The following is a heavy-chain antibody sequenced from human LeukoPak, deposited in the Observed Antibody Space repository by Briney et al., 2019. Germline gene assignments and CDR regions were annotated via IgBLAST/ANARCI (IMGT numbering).Heavy chain of an antibody. V-gene: IGHV3-21*01. CDR2: ISSGSSYI. CDR3: ARDVAAAGIFDY. Sequence: GGSLRLSCAASGFTFSSYSMNWVRQAPGKGLEWVSSISSGSSYIYYADSVKGRFTISRDNAKNSLYLQMNSLRAEDTAVYYCARDVAAAGIFDYWGQGTLVTVSS. J-gene: IGHJ4*02. D-gene: IGHD6-13*01. CDR1: GFTFSSYS.